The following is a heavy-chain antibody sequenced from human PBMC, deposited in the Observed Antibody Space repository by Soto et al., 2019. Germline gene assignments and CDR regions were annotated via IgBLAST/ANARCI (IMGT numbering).Heavy chain of an antibody. Sequence: EVQLVESGGGLVKPGGSLRISCAASGFTFSNAWMSWVRQAPGKGLEWVGRIKSKTDGGTTDYAAPVKGRFTISRDDSKNTLYLQMNSLKTEDTAVYYCTTDRGGYCSSTSCRDYDYWGQGTLVTVSS. D-gene: IGHD2-2*01. CDR2: IKSKTDGGTT. CDR3: TTDRGGYCSSTSCRDYDY. J-gene: IGHJ4*02. V-gene: IGHV3-15*01. CDR1: GFTFSNAW.